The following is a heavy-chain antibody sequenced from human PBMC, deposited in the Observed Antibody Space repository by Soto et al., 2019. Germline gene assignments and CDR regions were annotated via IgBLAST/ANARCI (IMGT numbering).Heavy chain of an antibody. CDR2: INAYNGNT. CDR3: ARDVGYGLIDY. CDR1: GYTFTSYG. Sequence: QVQLVQSGAEVKKPGASVKVSCKASGYTFTSYGISWVRQAPGQGLEWMGWINAYNGNTYYAQKLQGRVTRTTDTAKRTAYMEVKSLRSVDTAVYYCARDVGYGLIDYWGQGTLVTVSS. D-gene: IGHD5-18*01. V-gene: IGHV1-18*01. J-gene: IGHJ4*02.